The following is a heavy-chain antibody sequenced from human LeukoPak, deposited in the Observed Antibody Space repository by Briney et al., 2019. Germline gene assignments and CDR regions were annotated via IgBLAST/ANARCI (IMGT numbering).Heavy chain of an antibody. CDR2: ISNNGGT. J-gene: IGHJ6*03. D-gene: IGHD5/OR15-5a*01. Sequence: SQTLSLTCAVSPGSMDSGLYYWTWIRQPAGKGLKWIGRISNNGGTAYNPSLRSRVTITVDTSNNHLSLKLTSVTAADTAVYYCARETKDIYSPSWGLYDTYYYIDAWGKGTTVTVSS. CDR1: PGSMDSGLYY. V-gene: IGHV4-61*02. CDR3: ARETKDIYSPSWGLYDTYYYIDA.